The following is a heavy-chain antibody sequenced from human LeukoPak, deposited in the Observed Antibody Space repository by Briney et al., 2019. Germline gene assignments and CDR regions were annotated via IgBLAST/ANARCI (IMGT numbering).Heavy chain of an antibody. CDR2: INTDGKTT. CDR1: GFTFSSSW. CDR3: ARDYPPY. Sequence: GGSLRLSCVAAGFTFSSSWMHWVRQAPGKGLVWVSRINTDGKTTTYADSVKGRFTISRDNTKNTLYLQMNSLNAEDTALYYCARDYPPYWGQGTLVTVSA. V-gene: IGHV3-74*01. J-gene: IGHJ4*02.